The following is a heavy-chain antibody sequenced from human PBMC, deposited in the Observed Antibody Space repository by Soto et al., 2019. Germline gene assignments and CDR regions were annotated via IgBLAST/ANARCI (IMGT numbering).Heavy chain of an antibody. CDR1: GYTFTGYY. V-gene: IGHV1-2*04. Sequence: ASVKVSCKASGYTFTGYYMHWVRQAPGQGLEWMGWINPNSGGTNYAQKFQGWVTMTRDTSISTAYMELSRLRSDDTAVYYCAREAGRSAAAGTFDYWGQGTLVTVSS. CDR3: AREAGRSAAAGTFDY. CDR2: INPNSGGT. D-gene: IGHD6-13*01. J-gene: IGHJ4*02.